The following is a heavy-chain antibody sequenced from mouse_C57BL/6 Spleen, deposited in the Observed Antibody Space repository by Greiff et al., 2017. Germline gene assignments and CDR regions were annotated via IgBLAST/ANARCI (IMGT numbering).Heavy chain of an antibody. CDR1: GYTFTSYW. Sequence: QVQLQQPGAELVKPGASVKMSCKASGYTFTSYWITWVKQRPGQGLEWIGDIYPADGSTNYNEKFKSKATLTVDTSSSTAYMQLSSLTSEDSAVYYCARWAPHYGPGDYIDYWGQGTSLTVSS. CDR3: ARWAPHYGPGDYIDY. J-gene: IGHJ2*02. CDR2: IYPADGST. D-gene: IGHD1-2*01. V-gene: IGHV1-55*01.